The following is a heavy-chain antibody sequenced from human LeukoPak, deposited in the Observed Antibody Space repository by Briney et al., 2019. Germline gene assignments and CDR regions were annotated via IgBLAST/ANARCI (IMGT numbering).Heavy chain of an antibody. D-gene: IGHD2-15*01. CDR2: IKQDGSEK. CDR3: ARDTVDCSGGSCYLYYYYYYMDV. V-gene: IGHV3-7*01. Sequence: GGSLRLSCAASGFTFSSYWMSWVRQAPGKGLEWVANIKQDGSEKYYVDSVKGRFTISRDNAKNSLYLQMNSLRAEDTAVYCCARDTVDCSGGSCYLYYYYYYMDVWGKGTTVTVSS. J-gene: IGHJ6*03. CDR1: GFTFSSYW.